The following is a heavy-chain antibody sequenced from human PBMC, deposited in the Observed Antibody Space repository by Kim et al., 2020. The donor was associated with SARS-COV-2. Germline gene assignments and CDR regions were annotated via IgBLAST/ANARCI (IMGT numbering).Heavy chain of an antibody. V-gene: IGHV3-23*01. D-gene: IGHD3-16*01. Sequence: YADSVKGRFTISRDNSKNTLYLQMNSLRAEDTAVYYCAKVFKEEGAIDYWGQGTLVTVSS. CDR3: AKVFKEEGAIDY. J-gene: IGHJ4*02.